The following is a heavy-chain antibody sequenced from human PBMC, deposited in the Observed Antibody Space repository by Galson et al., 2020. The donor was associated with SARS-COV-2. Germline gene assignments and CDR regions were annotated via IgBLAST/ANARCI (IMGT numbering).Heavy chain of an antibody. D-gene: IGHD1-26*01. J-gene: IGHJ5*02. V-gene: IGHV3-33*01. CDR3: ARDLAVGATEDWFDP. CDR1: GFTFSSYG. Sequence: GGSLRLSCAASGFTFSSYGMHWVRQAPGKGLEWVAVIWYDGSNKYYADSVKGRFTISRDNSKNTLYLQMNSLRAEDTAVYYCARDLAVGATEDWFDPWGQGTLVTVSS. CDR2: IWYDGSNK.